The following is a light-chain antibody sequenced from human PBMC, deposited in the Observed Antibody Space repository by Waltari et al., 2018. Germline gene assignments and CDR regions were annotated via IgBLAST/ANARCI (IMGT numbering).Light chain of an antibody. CDR3: QQSDTNPIA. CDR1: QSVTGY. Sequence: DIQMTQSPSSLSASVGDRVTISCRASQSVTGYLNWYQQKPGKAPKLLIHEASRLHSGVPSRFSGSQSGTDFTLTISFLQPEDFATYYCQQSDTNPIAFGQGTRLEIK. J-gene: IGKJ5*01. CDR2: EAS. V-gene: IGKV1-39*01.